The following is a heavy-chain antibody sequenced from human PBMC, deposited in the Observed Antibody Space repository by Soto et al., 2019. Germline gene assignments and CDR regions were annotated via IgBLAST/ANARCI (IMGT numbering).Heavy chain of an antibody. D-gene: IGHD2-15*01. CDR2: ILPFFGTA. CDR1: GGSFRREA. J-gene: IGHJ3*01. Sequence: QVQLVQSGAEVKKPGSSVKVSCKASGGSFRREAINWLRQAPGKGPEWMGNILPFFGTADYAQKFQGRVTVTADMSTTTFYMELNSLIVEDTAVYYCAREHEFGGHSDAFDVWGQGTTVIVAS. CDR3: AREHEFGGHSDAFDV. V-gene: IGHV1-69*14.